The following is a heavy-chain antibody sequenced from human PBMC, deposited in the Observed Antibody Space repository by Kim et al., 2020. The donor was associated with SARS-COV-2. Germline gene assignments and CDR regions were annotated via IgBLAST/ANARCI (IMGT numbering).Heavy chain of an antibody. CDR1: RFTFNNYW. CDR3: ARGFFGDGFDV. CDR2: ISSDGSIT. D-gene: IGHD3-10*01. V-gene: IGHV3-74*01. J-gene: IGHJ6*02. Sequence: GGSLRLSCAVSRFTFNNYWINWVRHAPGKGLVWVSRISSDGSITNYADSGKCRFTMSRDNAENTLYLQMNSLRAEDTAVYYRARGFFGDGFDVWGQGTTVPVAS.